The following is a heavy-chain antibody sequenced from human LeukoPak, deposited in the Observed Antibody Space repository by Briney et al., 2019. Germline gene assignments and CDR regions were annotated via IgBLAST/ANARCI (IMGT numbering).Heavy chain of an antibody. J-gene: IGHJ4*02. CDR2: ISSSSSYI. CDR1: GFTLSSYS. V-gene: IGHV3-21*01. Sequence: PGGSLRLSCAASGFTLSSYSMNWVRQAPGKGLEWVSSISSSSSYIRYTDSVKGRFTISRDNTKKSLYLQMNSLRAEDTAVYYCARDRYDRSGYYDYWGQGTLVTVSS. D-gene: IGHD3-22*01. CDR3: ARDRYDRSGYYDY.